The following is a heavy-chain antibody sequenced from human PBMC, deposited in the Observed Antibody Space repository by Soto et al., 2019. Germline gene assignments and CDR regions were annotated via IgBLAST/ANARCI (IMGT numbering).Heavy chain of an antibody. Sequence: GGSLRLSCAASGFTFSSYAMHWVRQAPGKGLEWVAVISYDGSNKYYADSVKGRFTISRDNSKNTLYLQLNSLRAEDTAVYYYARRGGYCISTSCFDYWGQGTLVTVSS. J-gene: IGHJ4*02. CDR1: GFTFSSYA. V-gene: IGHV3-30-3*01. CDR2: ISYDGSNK. CDR3: ARRGGYCISTSCFDY. D-gene: IGHD2-2*01.